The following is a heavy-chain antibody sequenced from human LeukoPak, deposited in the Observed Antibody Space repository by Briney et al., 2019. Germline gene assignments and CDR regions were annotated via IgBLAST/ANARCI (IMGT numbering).Heavy chain of an antibody. CDR1: GFTFSSYA. V-gene: IGHV3-23*01. Sequence: PGGSLRLSCAASGFTFSSYAMSWVRQAPGKGLEWVSAIGGSGGSTYYADFVKGRFTISRDNSKNTLYLQMNSLRAEDTAVYYCAKDHYGDYYFDYWGQGTLVTVSS. CDR2: IGGSGGST. CDR3: AKDHYGDYYFDY. J-gene: IGHJ4*02. D-gene: IGHD4-17*01.